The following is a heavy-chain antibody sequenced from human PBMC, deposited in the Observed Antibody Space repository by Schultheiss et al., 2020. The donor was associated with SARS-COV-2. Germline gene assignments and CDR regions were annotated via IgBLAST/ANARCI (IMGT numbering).Heavy chain of an antibody. CDR2: INPNSGGT. V-gene: IGHV1-2*04. CDR1: GYTFTSYG. CDR3: ARDVGEAEYFQH. J-gene: IGHJ1*01. Sequence: ASVKVSCKASGYTFTSYGISWVRQAPGQGLEWMGWINPNSGGTNYAQKFQGWVTMTRDTSISTAYMELSRLRSDDTAVYYCARDVGEAEYFQHWGQGTLVTVSS. D-gene: IGHD2-15*01.